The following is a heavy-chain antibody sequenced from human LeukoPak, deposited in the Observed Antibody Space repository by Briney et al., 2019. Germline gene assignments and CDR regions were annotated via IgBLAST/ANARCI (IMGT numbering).Heavy chain of an antibody. J-gene: IGHJ4*02. D-gene: IGHD5-18*01. CDR3: ARVGPDTAMVIVTGHFDY. CDR1: VGSLISYY. CDR2: IYYSGST. V-gene: IGHV4-59*01. Sequence: SGALSLTCTVSVGSLISYYWSWIRQPPGRGVEWMGYIYYSGSTNYNPPIKSRVTISVDTSKNQFSLKLSSVTAADTAGYYGARVGPDTAMVIVTGHFDYWGQGTLVTVSS.